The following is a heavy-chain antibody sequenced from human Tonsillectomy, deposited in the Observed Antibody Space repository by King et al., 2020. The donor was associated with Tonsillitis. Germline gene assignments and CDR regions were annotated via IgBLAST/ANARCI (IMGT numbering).Heavy chain of an antibody. J-gene: IGHJ4*02. Sequence: VQLVESGGGLVQPGGSLRLSCAASGFTFSSYDMHWVRQATGKGLEWVSAIGTAGDTYYPGSVKGRFTISRENAKNSLYLQMNSLRAGDTSVYYWARDGGGWGIDYWGQGTLVTVSS. CDR1: GFTFSSYD. D-gene: IGHD3-16*01. CDR3: ARDGGGWGIDY. V-gene: IGHV3-13*01. CDR2: IGTAGDT.